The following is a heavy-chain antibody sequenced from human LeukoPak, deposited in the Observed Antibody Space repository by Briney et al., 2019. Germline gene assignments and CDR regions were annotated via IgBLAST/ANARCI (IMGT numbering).Heavy chain of an antibody. V-gene: IGHV1-46*01. CDR3: ARGPPNWGYDY. D-gene: IGHD7-27*01. CDR1: GYTFTNYY. CDR2: INPSGGSA. J-gene: IGHJ4*02. Sequence: ASVKVSCKASGYTFTNYYIHWVRQAPGQGLEWMGIINPSGGSATYAQRFQDRVTMTRNTSISTAYMELSSLRSDDTAVYYCARGPPNWGYDYWGPGTLVTVSS.